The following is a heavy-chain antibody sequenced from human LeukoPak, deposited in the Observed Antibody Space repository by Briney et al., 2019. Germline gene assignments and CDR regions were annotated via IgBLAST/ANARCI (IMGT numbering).Heavy chain of an antibody. D-gene: IGHD3-10*01. Sequence: ASVKVSCKASGYTFTSYGISWVRQAPGQGLEWMGWISAYNGNTNYAQKLQGRVTMTTDTSTSTTYMELRSLRSDDTAVYYCARDLEYGSGSYYDNSFDPWGQGTMVTVSS. J-gene: IGHJ5*02. CDR3: ARDLEYGSGSYYDNSFDP. CDR1: GYTFTSYG. V-gene: IGHV1-18*01. CDR2: ISAYNGNT.